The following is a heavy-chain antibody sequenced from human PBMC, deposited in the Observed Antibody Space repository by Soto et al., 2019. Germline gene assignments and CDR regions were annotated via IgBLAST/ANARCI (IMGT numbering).Heavy chain of an antibody. V-gene: IGHV4-59*01. CDR3: AKSLWDTSGWKTAF. Sequence: SECLELRCTVCSDSINSSDWSWFRKPKGKGLEWIGYIYYSGSTNYNPSLKSRVTISVDPSKDQFSLRLSSVTAADTAVYYCAKSLWDTSGWKTAFWGQGALVTVSS. J-gene: IGHJ4*02. CDR2: IYYSGST. D-gene: IGHD6-19*01. CDR1: SDSINSSD.